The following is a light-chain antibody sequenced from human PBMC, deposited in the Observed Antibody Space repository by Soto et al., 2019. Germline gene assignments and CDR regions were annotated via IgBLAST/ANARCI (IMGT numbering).Light chain of an antibody. Sequence: DIQMTQSPSSLSASVGDRVTITCRASQRIGSFLNWYQQKPGKAPKFLISAASTLQSGVPSRFRGSGSGTDFTLTISSLQPDDLATYFCQQSYSPPYTFGQRTKLEIK. CDR2: AAS. J-gene: IGKJ2*01. CDR3: QQSYSPPYT. CDR1: QRIGSF. V-gene: IGKV1-39*01.